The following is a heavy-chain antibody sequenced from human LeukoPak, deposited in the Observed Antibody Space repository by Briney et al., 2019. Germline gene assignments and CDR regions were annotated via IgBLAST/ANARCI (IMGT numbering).Heavy chain of an antibody. Sequence: PGGSLRLSCAASGFTFSSYSMNWVRQAPGKGLEWVSYISSSSSTIYYADSVKGRFTISRDNAKNSLYLQMNSLRAEDTAVYYCARDSGIWVGATWSYWGQGTLVTVSS. CDR3: ARDSGIWVGATWSY. D-gene: IGHD1-26*01. J-gene: IGHJ4*02. CDR1: GFTFSSYS. CDR2: ISSSSSTI. V-gene: IGHV3-48*04.